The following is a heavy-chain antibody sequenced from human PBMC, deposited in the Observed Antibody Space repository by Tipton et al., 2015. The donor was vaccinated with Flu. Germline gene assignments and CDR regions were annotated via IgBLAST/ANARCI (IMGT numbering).Heavy chain of an antibody. D-gene: IGHD2-2*01. J-gene: IGHJ4*02. CDR2: IYNNKYT. Sequence: LRLSCTVSGGSIGSFYWNWIRQPPGKGLEWIGYIYNNKYTKYNPSLKSRVTISVDTSKKQFSLQLRSVTAADTAVYYCARRYCSSTSCYPGGYWGQGTLVTVSS. CDR3: ARRYCSSTSCYPGGY. CDR1: GGSIGSFY. V-gene: IGHV4-4*09.